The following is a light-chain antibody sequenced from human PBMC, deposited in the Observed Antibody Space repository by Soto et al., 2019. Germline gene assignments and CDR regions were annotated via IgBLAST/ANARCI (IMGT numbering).Light chain of an antibody. CDR1: SSDVGGYNY. Sequence: QSALTQPASVSGSPGQSITISCTGTSSDVGGYNYVSWYQQHPGKAPKLMIYEVINRPSGVSNRFSGSKSGNTAYLTISGLQAEDEADYYCSSYTSSSTLEVVFGGGTKLTVL. CDR3: SSYTSSSTLEVV. V-gene: IGLV2-14*01. J-gene: IGLJ2*01. CDR2: EVI.